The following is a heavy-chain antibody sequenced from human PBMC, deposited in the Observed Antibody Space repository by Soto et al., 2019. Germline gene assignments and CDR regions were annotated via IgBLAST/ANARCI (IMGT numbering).Heavy chain of an antibody. D-gene: IGHD1-7*01. Sequence: GGSLRLSCAASGFTFSSYSMNWVRQAPGKGLEWVSSISSSSSYIYYADSVKGRFTISRDNAKNSLYLQMNSLRAEDTAVYYCARSITGTTQSAFDIWGQGTMVTVSS. V-gene: IGHV3-21*01. CDR2: ISSSSSYI. CDR1: GFTFSSYS. CDR3: ARSITGTTQSAFDI. J-gene: IGHJ3*02.